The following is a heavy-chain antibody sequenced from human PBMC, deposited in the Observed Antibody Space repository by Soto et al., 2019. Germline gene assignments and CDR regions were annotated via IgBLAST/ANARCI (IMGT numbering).Heavy chain of an antibody. J-gene: IGHJ6*02. CDR3: ARRGGSSYVVHGMDV. CDR1: GYIFSNYW. D-gene: IGHD5-18*01. V-gene: IGHV5-10-1*01. CDR2: IDPSDSYP. Sequence: PGESLKISCKASGYIFSNYWIIWLRQMPGKGLEWMGTIDPSDSYPKYSPSFQGHVSISADKSIGTAYLQWSSLKAPDSAMYYCARRGGSSYVVHGMDVWGQGTTVTVSS.